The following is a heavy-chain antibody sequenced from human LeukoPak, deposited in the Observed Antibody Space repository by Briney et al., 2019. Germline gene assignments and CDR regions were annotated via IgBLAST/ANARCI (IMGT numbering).Heavy chain of an antibody. Sequence: PGGSLRLSCAASGFTFSSYSMNWVRQAPGKGLEWVSYISSSSSTIFYADSVKGRFTISRDNAKNSLYLQMNSLRAEDTTVYYCARDMSGWHDAFDIWGQGTMVTVSS. J-gene: IGHJ3*02. CDR2: ISSSSSTI. V-gene: IGHV3-48*01. CDR3: ARDMSGWHDAFDI. CDR1: GFTFSSYS. D-gene: IGHD3-10*02.